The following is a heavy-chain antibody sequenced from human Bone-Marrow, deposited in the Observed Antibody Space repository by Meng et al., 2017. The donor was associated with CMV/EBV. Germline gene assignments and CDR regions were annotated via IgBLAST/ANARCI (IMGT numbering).Heavy chain of an antibody. CDR2: IKQDGSEK. Sequence: GESLKISCAASGFTLSSYSMHWVRQAPGKGLEWVANIKQDGSEKYYVDSVKGRFTISRDNAKNSLYLQMNSLRAEDTAVYYCARGYGRFDYWGQGTLVTVSS. V-gene: IGHV3-7*01. D-gene: IGHD5-18*01. CDR1: GFTLSSYS. CDR3: ARGYGRFDY. J-gene: IGHJ4*02.